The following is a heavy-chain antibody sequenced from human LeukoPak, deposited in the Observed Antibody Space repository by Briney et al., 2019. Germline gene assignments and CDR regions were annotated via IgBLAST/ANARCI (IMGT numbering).Heavy chain of an antibody. D-gene: IGHD3-22*01. V-gene: IGHV4-31*03. CDR2: IYYSGST. CDR3: ARAFRWYDSSGYYPDAFDI. Sequence: SETLSLTCTVSGGSISSGGYYWSWIRQHPGKGLEWIGYIYYSGSTYYNPPLKSRVTISVDTSKNQFSLKLSSVTAADTAVYYCARAFRWYDSSGYYPDAFDIWGQGTMVTVSS. J-gene: IGHJ3*02. CDR1: GGSISSGGYY.